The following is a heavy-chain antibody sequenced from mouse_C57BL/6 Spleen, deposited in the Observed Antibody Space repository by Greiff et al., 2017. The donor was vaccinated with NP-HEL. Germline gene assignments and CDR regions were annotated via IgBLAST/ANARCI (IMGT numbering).Heavy chain of an antibody. V-gene: IGHV1-82*01. D-gene: IGHD1-1*01. Sequence: VQLQQSGPELVKPGASVKISCKASGYAFSSSWMNWVKQRPGQGLEWIGRIYPGDGDTNYNGKFKGKATLTADKSSSTAYMQLSSLTSEDSAVYFCERIDYCGSRAWFAYWGQGTLVTVSA. CDR1: GYAFSSSW. CDR3: ERIDYCGSRAWFAY. CDR2: IYPGDGDT. J-gene: IGHJ3*01.